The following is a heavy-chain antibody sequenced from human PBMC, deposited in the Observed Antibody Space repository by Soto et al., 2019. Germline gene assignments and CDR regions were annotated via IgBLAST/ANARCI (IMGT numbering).Heavy chain of an antibody. CDR2: INHSGST. V-gene: IGHV4-34*01. Sequence: SETLSLTCAVYGGSFSGYYWSWIRQPPGKGLEWIGEINHSGSTNYNPSLKSRVTISVDTSKNQFSLKLSSVTAADTAVYYCARAFGAAVAGNPDPPAYYFDYWGQGTLVTVSS. CDR3: ARAFGAAVAGNPDPPAYYFDY. CDR1: GGSFSGYY. D-gene: IGHD6-19*01. J-gene: IGHJ4*02.